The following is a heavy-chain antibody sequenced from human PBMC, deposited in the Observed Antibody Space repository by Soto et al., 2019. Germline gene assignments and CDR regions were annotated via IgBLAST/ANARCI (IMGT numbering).Heavy chain of an antibody. J-gene: IGHJ5*02. CDR2: ISYDGSNK. D-gene: IGHD6-13*01. CDR3: ARGRWAAAGTWWFDP. CDR1: GFTFSSYA. Sequence: QVQLVESGGGVVQPGRSLRLSCAASGFTFSSYAMHWVRQAPGKGLEWVAVISYDGSNKYYADSVKGRFTISRDHSKNTLYLQMNSLRAEDTAVYYCARGRWAAAGTWWFDPWGQGTLVTVSS. V-gene: IGHV3-30-3*01.